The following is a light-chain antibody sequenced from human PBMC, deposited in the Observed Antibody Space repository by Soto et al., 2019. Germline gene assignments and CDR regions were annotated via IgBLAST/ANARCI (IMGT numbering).Light chain of an antibody. CDR2: SND. V-gene: IGLV1-44*01. CDR1: SSNIGSTS. Sequence: QSVLAQPPSLSGTPGRRVTMTCSGSSSNIGSTSVHWFQQFPGTAPKVLIHSNDKRPSGVPDRFSGSKSGTSASLAISGLQSEDEADYYCAAWDDSLNGFVFGIGTKVTVL. J-gene: IGLJ1*01. CDR3: AAWDDSLNGFV.